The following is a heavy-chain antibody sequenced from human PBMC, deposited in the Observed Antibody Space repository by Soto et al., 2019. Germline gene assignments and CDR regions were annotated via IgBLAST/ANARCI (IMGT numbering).Heavy chain of an antibody. CDR2: IYYSGST. CDR1: GGSVSSGGYY. V-gene: IGHV4-61*03. Sequence: TSETLSLTCTVSGGSVSSGGYYWNWIRQPPGKGLEWIGYIYYSGSTNYNPSLKSRVTISIDTSNKHLSLHLSSVTAADTAVYYCARGRLVPAVNFDYWGLGTLVTVSS. CDR3: ARGRLVPAVNFDY. D-gene: IGHD2-2*01. J-gene: IGHJ4*02.